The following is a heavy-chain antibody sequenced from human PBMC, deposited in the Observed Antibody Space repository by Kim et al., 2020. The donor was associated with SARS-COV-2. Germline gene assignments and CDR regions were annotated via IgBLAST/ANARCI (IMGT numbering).Heavy chain of an antibody. D-gene: IGHD3-10*01. CDR2: INRKSDST. Sequence: GGSLRLSCGASEFTFDDYGMSWVRQVPGKGLEWVAGINRKSDSTGYADSVKGRFTISRDNAKKSLYLQMNSLRAEDTAFYHCVRCYVGGPFDLWGQGTRVTVSS. CDR1: EFTFDDYG. V-gene: IGHV3-20*01. CDR3: VRCYVGGPFDL. J-gene: IGHJ4*02.